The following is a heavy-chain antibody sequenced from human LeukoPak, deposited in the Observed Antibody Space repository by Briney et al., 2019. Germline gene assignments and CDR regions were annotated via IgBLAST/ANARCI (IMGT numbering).Heavy chain of an antibody. D-gene: IGHD2-8*01. CDR3: VRADYNGGNPGSFDI. CDR2: IYYTGIS. V-gene: IGHV4-39*07. Sequence: PSETLSLTCTVSGDSISSSNSYWGWIRQPPGKGLEWIGTIYYTGISYYNPSLESRVTSSLDTSKNQFSLTLNSVTAADTAVYYCVRADYNGGNPGSFDIWGRGTMVTVSS. J-gene: IGHJ3*02. CDR1: GDSISSSNSY.